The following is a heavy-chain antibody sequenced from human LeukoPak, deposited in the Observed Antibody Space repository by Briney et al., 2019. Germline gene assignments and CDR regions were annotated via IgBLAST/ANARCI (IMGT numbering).Heavy chain of an antibody. Sequence: SETLSLTCTVSGGSISSGDYYWSWIRQPPGKGLEWIGYIYYSGSTYYNPSLKSRVTISVDTSKNRFSLKLSSVTAADTAVYYCARLPPWGSYRYTYDYWGQGTLVTVSS. J-gene: IGHJ4*02. D-gene: IGHD3-16*02. CDR3: ARLPPWGSYRYTYDY. CDR2: IYYSGST. V-gene: IGHV4-30-4*01. CDR1: GGSISSGDYY.